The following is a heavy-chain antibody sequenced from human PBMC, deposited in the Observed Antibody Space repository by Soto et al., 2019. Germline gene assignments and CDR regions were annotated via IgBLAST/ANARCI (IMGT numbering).Heavy chain of an antibody. CDR2: IYYSGST. Sequence: SETLSLTCTVSGGSIISSSYYWGWIRQPPGKGLEWIGSIYYSGSTYYNPSLKSRVTISVDTSKNQFSLKLSSVTAADTAVYYCARHHFNGDYFDYWGQGTLVTVSS. CDR3: ARHHFNGDYFDY. V-gene: IGHV4-39*01. D-gene: IGHD3-3*02. J-gene: IGHJ4*02. CDR1: GGSIISSSYY.